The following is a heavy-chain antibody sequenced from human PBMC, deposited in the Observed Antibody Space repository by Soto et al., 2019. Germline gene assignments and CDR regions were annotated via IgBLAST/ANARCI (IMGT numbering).Heavy chain of an antibody. D-gene: IGHD5-12*01. J-gene: IGHJ6*02. CDR3: ARDLRLATAVKYYYGMDV. CDR1: GGTFSSYA. V-gene: IGHV1-69*12. Sequence: QVQLVQSGAEVKKPGSSVEVSCKASGGTFSSYAISWVRQAPGQGLEWMGGIIPIFGTANYAQKFQGRVTITADESTSTAYMELSSLRSEDTALYYCARDLRLATAVKYYYGMDVWGQGTTVTVSS. CDR2: IIPIFGTA.